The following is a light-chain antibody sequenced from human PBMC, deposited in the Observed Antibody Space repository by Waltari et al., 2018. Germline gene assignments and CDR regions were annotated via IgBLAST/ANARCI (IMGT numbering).Light chain of an antibody. V-gene: IGKV1-39*01. CDR1: QDIGSY. CDR3: QQSYNTPYT. Sequence: DIQMTQSPLSLSLSVGERVAINCRPSQDIGSYLNWYQQKPGKAPKLLVYAASTVESGVPSRFIGGGSGTDFTLNITSLQPEDIATYYCQQSYNTPYTFGQGTKVEI. J-gene: IGKJ2*01. CDR2: AAS.